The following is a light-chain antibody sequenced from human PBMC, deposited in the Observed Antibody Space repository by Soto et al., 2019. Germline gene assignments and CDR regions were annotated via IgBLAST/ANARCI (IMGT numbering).Light chain of an antibody. CDR2: DVT. CDR1: SSGVGGVKS. V-gene: IGLV2-14*03. CDR3: TSYTPRSTV. J-gene: IGLJ2*01. Sequence: QSVLSQPASVSGSPGQSITISCTETSSGVGGVKSISWYQQHPGKAPKLMIYDVTHRASGVSDRFSGSKSGDTASLSISDLQIEDEAQYYCTSYTPRSTVFGGGTKLTVL.